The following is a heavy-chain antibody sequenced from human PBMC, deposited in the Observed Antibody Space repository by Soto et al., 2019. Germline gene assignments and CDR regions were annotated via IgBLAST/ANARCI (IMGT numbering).Heavy chain of an antibody. Sequence: SVKVSCKASGGTFSSYAISWVRQAPGQGLEWMGGIIPIFGTANYAQKFQGRVTITADKSTSTAYMELSSLRSEDTAVYYCARDNQVGGSWRNWFDPWGQGXLVTVSS. D-gene: IGHD2-15*01. CDR2: IIPIFGTA. V-gene: IGHV1-69*06. CDR1: GGTFSSYA. J-gene: IGHJ5*02. CDR3: ARDNQVGGSWRNWFDP.